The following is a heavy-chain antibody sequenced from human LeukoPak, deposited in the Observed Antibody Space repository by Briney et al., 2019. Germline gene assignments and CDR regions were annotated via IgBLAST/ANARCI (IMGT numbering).Heavy chain of an antibody. Sequence: GGSLRLSCAASGFTLSSYEMNWVRQAPGKGLEWVANIKQDGSEKYYVDSVKGRFTISRDNAKNSLYLQMNSLRAEDTAVYYCARVIGGMDTAMESDYYYYGMDVWGQGTTVTVSS. CDR1: GFTLSSYE. D-gene: IGHD5-18*01. CDR3: ARVIGGMDTAMESDYYYYGMDV. V-gene: IGHV3-7*05. CDR2: IKQDGSEK. J-gene: IGHJ6*02.